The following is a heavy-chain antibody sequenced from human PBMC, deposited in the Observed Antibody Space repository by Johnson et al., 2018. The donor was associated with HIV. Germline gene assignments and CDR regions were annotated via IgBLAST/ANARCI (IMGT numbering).Heavy chain of an antibody. CDR3: ATTYSNYVDTYAFDI. D-gene: IGHD4-11*01. CDR1: GFTFSSYW. J-gene: IGHJ3*02. V-gene: IGHV3-23*04. CDR2: ISGSGGST. Sequence: VQLVESGGGLVQPGGSLRLSCAASGFTFSSYWMTWVRLGPGTGLEWVSAISGSGGSTYYADSVKGRFTISRDNSKNTLYIQMNSLGAEDTAVYYCATTYSNYVDTYAFDIWGQGTMVTVCS.